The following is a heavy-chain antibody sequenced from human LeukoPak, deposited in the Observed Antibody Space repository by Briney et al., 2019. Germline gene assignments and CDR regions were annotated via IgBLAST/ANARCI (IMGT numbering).Heavy chain of an antibody. CDR2: IYTSGST. V-gene: IGHV4-61*02. CDR1: GGSISSGSYY. D-gene: IGHD3-3*01. CDR3: ARDKGLFGVASAYMDV. Sequence: PSETLSLTCTVSGGSISSGSYYWSWIRQPAGKGLEWIGRIYTSGSTNYNPSLKSRVTISVDTSKNQFSLKLRSVTAADTAVYYCARDKGLFGVASAYMDVWGKGTTVTVSS. J-gene: IGHJ6*03.